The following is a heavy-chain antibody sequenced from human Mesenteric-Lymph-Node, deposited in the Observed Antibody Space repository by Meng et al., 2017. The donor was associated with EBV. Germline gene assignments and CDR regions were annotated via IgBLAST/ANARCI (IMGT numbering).Heavy chain of an antibody. D-gene: IGHD2-21*02. CDR3: ARSGGDYDRGWFDP. CDR2: IYSGGST. J-gene: IGHJ5*02. V-gene: IGHV3-66*01. Sequence: EVQLVESGGGLVKPGGSLRLSCAASGFTFSSYSMNWVRQAPGKGLEWVSVIYSGGSTYYADSVKGRFTISRDNSKNTLYLQMNSLRAEDTAVYYCARSGGDYDRGWFDPWGQGTLVTVSS. CDR1: GFTFSSYS.